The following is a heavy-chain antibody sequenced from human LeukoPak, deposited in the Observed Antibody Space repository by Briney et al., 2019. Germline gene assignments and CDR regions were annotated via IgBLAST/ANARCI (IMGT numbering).Heavy chain of an antibody. CDR2: FTRSSSFV. CDR3: ARAGDYYDSRVGYYYYGMDV. CDR1: GFTFSSYS. J-gene: IGHJ6*02. V-gene: IGHV3-21*01. Sequence: GGSLRLSCAASGFTFSSYSMNWVRQAPGKGLEWVSSFTRSSSFVYYADSVKGRFTISRDNAKNSLYLQMNSLRAEDTAVYYCARAGDYYDSRVGYYYYGMDVWGQGTTVTVSS. D-gene: IGHD3-22*01.